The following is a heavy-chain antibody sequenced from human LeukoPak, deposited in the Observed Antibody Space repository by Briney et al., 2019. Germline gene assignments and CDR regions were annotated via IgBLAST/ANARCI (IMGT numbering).Heavy chain of an antibody. J-gene: IGHJ6*03. CDR1: GFTFSSYA. V-gene: IGHV3-64*01. CDR2: ISSNGGST. CDR3: ARGGHYGSGSYYYYYYYYMDV. Sequence: GGSLRLSCAASGFTFSSYAMDWVRQAPGKGLEYVSAISSNGGSTYYANSVKGRFTITRDNSKNRLYLQMGSLRAEDMAVYYCARGGHYGSGSYYYYYYYYMDVWGKGTTVTISS. D-gene: IGHD3-10*01.